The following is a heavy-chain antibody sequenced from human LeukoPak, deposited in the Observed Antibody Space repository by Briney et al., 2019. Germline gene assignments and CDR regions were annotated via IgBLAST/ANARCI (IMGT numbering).Heavy chain of an antibody. J-gene: IGHJ4*02. V-gene: IGHV3-20*04. CDR1: GFTFDDYG. Sequence: GGSLRLSCAASGFTFDDYGMSWVRQASGKGLEWVSGINWNGGSTGYADSVKGRFTISRDNAKNSLYLQMNSLRAEDTALYYCARDRTPGYCISNSCYEFDYWGQGTLVTVSS. D-gene: IGHD2-2*01. CDR3: ARDRTPGYCISNSCYEFDY. CDR2: INWNGGST.